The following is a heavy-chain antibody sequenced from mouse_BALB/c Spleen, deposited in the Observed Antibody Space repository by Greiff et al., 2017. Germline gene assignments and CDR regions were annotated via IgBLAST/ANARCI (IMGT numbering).Heavy chain of an antibody. CDR2: ISDGGSYT. CDR3: AIYYDYDGAMDY. Sequence: EVQRVESGGGLVKPGGSLKLSCAASGFTFSDYYMYWVRQTPEKRLEWVATISDGGSYTYYPDSVKGRFTISRDNAKNNLYLQMSSLKSEDTAMYYCAIYYDYDGAMDYWGQGTSVTVSS. CDR1: GFTFSDYY. D-gene: IGHD2-4*01. J-gene: IGHJ4*01. V-gene: IGHV5-4*02.